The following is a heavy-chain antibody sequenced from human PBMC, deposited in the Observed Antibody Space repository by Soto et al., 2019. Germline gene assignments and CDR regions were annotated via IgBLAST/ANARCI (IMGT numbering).Heavy chain of an antibody. Sequence: QVQLVQSGAEVKKPGSSVKVSRKTSGGTISNYAISWVRQAPGQGLEWMGGIIPLFGTTNYAQKFQGRVTITADESTRTAYMELSSLRSEDTAVYYCARGGFWSGYYSWFDPWGQGTLVTVSS. J-gene: IGHJ5*02. CDR3: ARGGFWSGYYSWFDP. CDR2: IIPLFGTT. D-gene: IGHD3-3*01. V-gene: IGHV1-69*12. CDR1: GGTISNYA.